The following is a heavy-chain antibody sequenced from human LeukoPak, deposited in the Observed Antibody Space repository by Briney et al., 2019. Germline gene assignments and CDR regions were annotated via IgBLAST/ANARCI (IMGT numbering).Heavy chain of an antibody. CDR3: ARVGCTGGSCLAYNYYAMDV. V-gene: IGHV3-74*01. J-gene: IGHJ6*02. Sequence: PGGSLRLSCAASGFTFSNYWMHWVRQAPGKGLVWVSRINSDGSSTNYADSVKGRFTISRDNAKNTLYLQMNSLRAEDTAVYYCARVGCTGGSCLAYNYYAMDVWGQGTTVTVSS. CDR1: GFTFSNYW. D-gene: IGHD2-15*01. CDR2: INSDGSST.